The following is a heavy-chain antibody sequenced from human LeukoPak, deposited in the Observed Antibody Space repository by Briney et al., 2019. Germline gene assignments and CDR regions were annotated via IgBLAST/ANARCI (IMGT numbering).Heavy chain of an antibody. J-gene: IGHJ3*01. D-gene: IGHD2-2*02. CDR3: TNLRPSIPPR. CDR1: GSNVIDSW. V-gene: IGHV3-15*01. Sequence: GGSLRLSCAVSGSNVIDSWMSWVRQEPGKGLEWVALLKSKTNGGTTDSASPVKGRFTISRDDSKDTLQRQMKSLKTNVRAVYHCTNLRPSIPPRWGQGTMVTVSS. CDR2: LKSKTNGGTT.